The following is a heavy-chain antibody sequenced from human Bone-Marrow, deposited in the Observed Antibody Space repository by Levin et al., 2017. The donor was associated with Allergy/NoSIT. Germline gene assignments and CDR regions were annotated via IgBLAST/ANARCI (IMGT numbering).Heavy chain of an antibody. D-gene: IGHD5-12*01. CDR2: IGTAGDT. V-gene: IGHV3-13*01. CDR3: ARGGYSGYDYPNWYFDL. J-gene: IGHJ2*01. CDR1: GFTFSSYD. Sequence: GGSLRLSCAASGFTFSSYDMHWVRQATGNGLEWVSAIGTAGDTYYPGSVKGRFTISRENAKNSLYLQMNSLRAGDTAVYYCARGGYSGYDYPNWYFDLWGRGTLVTVSS.